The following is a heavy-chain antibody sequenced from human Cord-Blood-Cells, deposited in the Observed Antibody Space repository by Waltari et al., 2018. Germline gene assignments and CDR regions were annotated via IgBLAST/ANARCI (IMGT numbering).Heavy chain of an antibody. CDR3: ASGHYYDSSEGGFDY. D-gene: IGHD3-22*01. J-gene: IGHJ4*02. Sequence: QVQLVQSGAEVKKPGSSVKVSCKASGGTFSSYAISWVRQAPGQGLEWMGGIIPILGIANYAQKFQGRVTITAVESTSTAYMGLSSLRSEDTAVYYCASGHYYDSSEGGFDYWGQGTLVTVSS. V-gene: IGHV1-69*04. CDR1: GGTFSSYA. CDR2: IIPILGIA.